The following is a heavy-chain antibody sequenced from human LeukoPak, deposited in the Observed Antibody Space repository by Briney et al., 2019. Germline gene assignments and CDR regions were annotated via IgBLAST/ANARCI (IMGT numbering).Heavy chain of an antibody. V-gene: IGHV4-4*09. CDR2: VYTSGST. D-gene: IGHD4-11*01. CDR3: AKSYFDYSTYYSYYFNL. Sequence: SETLSLTCTVSGGSISGGYWSWIRQPPGRGLEWIGYVYTSGSTNYNPSLKSRVTISVDTSKSQFALKLSSVTAADTAVYYCAKSYFDYSTYYSYYFNLWGQRALVTVSS. J-gene: IGHJ4*02. CDR1: GGSISGGY.